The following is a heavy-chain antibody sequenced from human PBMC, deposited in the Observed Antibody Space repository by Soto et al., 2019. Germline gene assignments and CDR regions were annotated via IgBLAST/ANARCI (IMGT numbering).Heavy chain of an antibody. CDR3: ASTRVRSSGWYGFDYYYGMDV. V-gene: IGHV4-59*01. CDR2: IYYSWST. Sequence: LPATLSLTCTVSGGSISSYYWSWIRQPPGKGLEWNGYIYYSWSTNYNPSLKSRVTISVDTSKNQFSLKLSSVTAADTAVYYCASTRVRSSGWYGFDYYYGMDVWGQGTTVTVS. J-gene: IGHJ6*02. CDR1: GGSISSYY. D-gene: IGHD6-19*01.